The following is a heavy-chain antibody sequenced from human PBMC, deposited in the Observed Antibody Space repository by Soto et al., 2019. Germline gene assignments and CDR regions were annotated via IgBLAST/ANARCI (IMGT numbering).Heavy chain of an antibody. D-gene: IGHD5-12*01. Sequence: QPGGSLRLSCAASGFTVSSNYMSWVRQAPGKGLEWVSVIYSGGSTYYADSVKGRFTISRHNSKNTLYLQMNSLRAEDTAVYYCARGRRELGGDYIVATQPSSHYYYYYMDVWGKGTTVTVSS. CDR3: ARGRRELGGDYIVATQPSSHYYYYYMDV. CDR1: GFTVSSNY. V-gene: IGHV3-53*04. CDR2: IYSGGST. J-gene: IGHJ6*03.